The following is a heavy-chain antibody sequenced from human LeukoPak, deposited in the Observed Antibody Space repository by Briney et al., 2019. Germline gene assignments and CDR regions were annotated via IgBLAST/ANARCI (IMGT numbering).Heavy chain of an antibody. V-gene: IGHV3-23*01. Sequence: GESLKISCAGSGFTFSSYAMSWVRQAPGKGLEWVSAISGSGGSTYYADSVKGRFTISRDNSKNTLYLQMNSLRAEDTAIYYCAKRIAVAGPYFDYWGQGALVTVSS. CDR2: ISGSGGST. D-gene: IGHD6-19*01. J-gene: IGHJ4*02. CDR3: AKRIAVAGPYFDY. CDR1: GFTFSSYA.